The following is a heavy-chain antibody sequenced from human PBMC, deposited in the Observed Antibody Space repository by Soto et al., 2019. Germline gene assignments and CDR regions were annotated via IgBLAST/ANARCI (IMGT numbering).Heavy chain of an antibody. J-gene: IGHJ3*02. CDR1: GFTFSSYA. Sequence: HPGGSLSLSCAASGFTFSSYAMSWVRQAPGKGLERVSAISGSGGSTYYADSVKGRFTISRDNSKNTLYLQMNSLRAEDTAVYYCAKDLRAAYYYDSSGYDAFDIWGQGTMVTVSS. V-gene: IGHV3-23*01. CDR2: ISGSGGST. D-gene: IGHD3-22*01. CDR3: AKDLRAAYYYDSSGYDAFDI.